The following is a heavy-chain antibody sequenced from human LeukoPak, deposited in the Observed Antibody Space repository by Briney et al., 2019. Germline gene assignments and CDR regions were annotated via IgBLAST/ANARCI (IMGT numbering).Heavy chain of an antibody. V-gene: IGHV1-18*01. CDR3: ARAETCSGGSCYPGYFQH. CDR2: ISAYNGNT. J-gene: IGHJ1*01. D-gene: IGHD2-15*01. CDR1: GYTFTNYG. Sequence: ASVKVSCKASGYTFTNYGIIWVRQAPGHALEWLGWISAYNGNTNYAQKFQGRVTMTTDTSTSTAYMELRSLRSDDTAVYYCARAETCSGGSCYPGYFQHWGQGNLVTVSS.